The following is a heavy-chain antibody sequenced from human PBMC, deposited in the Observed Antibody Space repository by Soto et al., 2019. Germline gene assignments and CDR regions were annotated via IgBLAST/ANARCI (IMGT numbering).Heavy chain of an antibody. D-gene: IGHD3-9*01. CDR3: ARALRYFDWPTPIDY. CDR2: TYYRSKWYN. V-gene: IGHV6-1*01. J-gene: IGHJ4*02. CDR1: GDSVSSNSAA. Sequence: HSQTLSLTCAISGDSVSSNSAAWNWIRQSPSRGLEWLGRTYYRSKWYNDYAVSVKSRITINPDTSKNQFSLQLSSVTPEDTAVYYCARALRYFDWPTPIDYWGQGTLVTVSS.